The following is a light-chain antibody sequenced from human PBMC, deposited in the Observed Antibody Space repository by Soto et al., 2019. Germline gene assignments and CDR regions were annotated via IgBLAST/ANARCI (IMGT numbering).Light chain of an antibody. CDR1: SSDVGGYDY. CDR2: EVT. Sequence: QSALTQPASVSGSPGQSITISCTGTSSDVGGYDYVSWYQLHPGKAPKLMVYEVTNRPSGVSTRFSGSKSANTASLTISGLQPEDEASYYCASYTRVDSWVFGGGTKLTVL. J-gene: IGLJ3*02. CDR3: ASYTRVDSWV. V-gene: IGLV2-14*01.